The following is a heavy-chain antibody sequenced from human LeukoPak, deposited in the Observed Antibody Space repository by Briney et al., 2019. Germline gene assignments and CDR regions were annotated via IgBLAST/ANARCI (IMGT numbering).Heavy chain of an antibody. CDR2: INWNGGST. J-gene: IGHJ5*02. D-gene: IGHD3-9*01. V-gene: IGHV3-20*04. CDR1: GFTFDDYG. Sequence: PGGSLRLSCAASGFTFDDYGMSWVRQGPGKGLEWVSGINWNGGSTYYADSVKGRFTISRDNSKNTLYLQMNSLRAEDTAVYYCAKDRSYDILTGYYKEPYNWFDPWGQGTLVTVSS. CDR3: AKDRSYDILTGYYKEPYNWFDP.